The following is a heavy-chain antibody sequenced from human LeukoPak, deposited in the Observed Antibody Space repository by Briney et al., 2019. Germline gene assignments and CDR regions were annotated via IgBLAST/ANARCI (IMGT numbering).Heavy chain of an antibody. CDR2: IYPDDSDI. D-gene: IGHD3-3*01. V-gene: IGHV5-51*01. J-gene: IGHJ4*02. CDR3: ARPRSGYYPLDY. Sequence: GESLKISCKASGYSFTSSRIGWVRQMPGKGLEWMGVIYPDDSDIRYSPSFEGQVTISADKSISTAYLQWSSLKAADTAMYYCARPRSGYYPLDYWGQGTLVTVSS. CDR1: GYSFTSSR.